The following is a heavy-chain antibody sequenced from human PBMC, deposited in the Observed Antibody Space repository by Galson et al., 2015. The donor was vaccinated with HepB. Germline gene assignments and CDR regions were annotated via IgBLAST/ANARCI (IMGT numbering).Heavy chain of an antibody. J-gene: IGHJ4*02. V-gene: IGHV3-23*01. D-gene: IGHD2-15*01. CDR3: AKDGIMVANNPYHFHY. Sequence: SLRLSCAASGFTFTRYAMTWVRQAPGKGLEWVSSITSSGGNTYYTAAVKGRFTISRDNSKNTLSLQLNSLRVEDTAVYYCAKDGIMVANNPYHFHYWGQGTLVTVSS. CDR2: ITSSGGNT. CDR1: GFTFTRYA.